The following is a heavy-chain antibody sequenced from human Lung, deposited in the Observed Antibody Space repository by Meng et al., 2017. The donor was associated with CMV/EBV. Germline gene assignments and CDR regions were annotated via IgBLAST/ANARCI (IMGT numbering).Heavy chain of an antibody. V-gene: IGHV1-3*01. D-gene: IGHD2-2*01. CDR3: ARTGCSSSSCYDY. J-gene: IGHJ4*02. CDR1: GYSFTTYA. Sequence: QLQCVQAGAEVTKAGAAVKISCKAPGYSFTTYAMHWVRQAPGQRLEWMGWINAGNGNTKYSEKFQSRVTITRDTAASTAYMELSSLRSEDTAVYYCARTGCSSSSCYDYWGQGTLVTVSS. CDR2: INAGNGNT.